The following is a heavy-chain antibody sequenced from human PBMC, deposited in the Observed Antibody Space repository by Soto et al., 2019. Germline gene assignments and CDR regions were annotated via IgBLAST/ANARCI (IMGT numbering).Heavy chain of an antibody. CDR1: GGSIRNYY. CDR2: IYYTGRT. J-gene: IGHJ4*02. CDR3: ARRYGYSFDY. V-gene: IGHV4-59*08. Sequence: SETLSLTCTVSGGSIRNYYWSWIRQPPGKGLEWIGYIYYTGRTNYNPSLKSRVTISVDTSKNQFSLKLSSVTAADTAVYYCARRYGYSFDYWGQGTLVTVSS. D-gene: IGHD1-1*01.